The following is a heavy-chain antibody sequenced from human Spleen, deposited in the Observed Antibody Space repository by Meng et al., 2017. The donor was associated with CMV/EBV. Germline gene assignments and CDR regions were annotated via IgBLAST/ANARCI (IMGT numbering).Heavy chain of an antibody. V-gene: IGHV3-30*02. D-gene: IGHD5-12*01. CDR2: IRYDGKNK. CDR3: AKQNIYSGTLSYYFDY. Sequence: SGFPFSHHGMHWVRQAPGKGLEWVTFIRYDGKNKYYADSVKGRFTISRDNSKNTLFLQMNSLRAEDTAVYYCAKQNIYSGTLSYYFDYWGQGTLVTVSS. CDR1: GFPFSHHG. J-gene: IGHJ4*02.